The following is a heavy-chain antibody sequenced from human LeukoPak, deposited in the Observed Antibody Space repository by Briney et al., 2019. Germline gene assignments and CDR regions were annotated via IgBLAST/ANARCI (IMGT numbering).Heavy chain of an antibody. CDR1: GYTFTGYY. V-gene: IGHV1-2*02. CDR2: INPNSGGT. J-gene: IGHJ4*02. D-gene: IGHD1-26*01. Sequence: GASVKVSCKASGYTFTGYYMHWVRQAPGQGLEWMGWINPNSGGTNYAQKFQGRVTVTRDTSISTAYMELSRLRSDDTAVYYCARDKVGGGSYSAGNDYWGQGTLVTVSS. CDR3: ARDKVGGGSYSAGNDY.